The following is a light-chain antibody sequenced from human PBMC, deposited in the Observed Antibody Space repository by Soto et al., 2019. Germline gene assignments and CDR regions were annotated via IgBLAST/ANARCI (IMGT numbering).Light chain of an antibody. Sequence: EVVLTQSPATLSVSPGEGATLSCRASQSVNVLLAWYQQKPGQAPRLLIYRASTRATGVPARFSGSGSETEFTLTISTLQSEDFAVYYGQQYNNWPITFGQGTRLEIK. CDR2: RAS. V-gene: IGKV3-15*01. J-gene: IGKJ5*01. CDR1: QSVNVL. CDR3: QQYNNWPIT.